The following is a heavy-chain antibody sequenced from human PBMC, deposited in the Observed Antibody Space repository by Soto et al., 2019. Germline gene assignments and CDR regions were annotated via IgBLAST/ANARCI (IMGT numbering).Heavy chain of an antibody. Sequence: EVQLVDSGGGLVQPGGSLRLSCAASGFNFRDYWMNWVRQAPGKGLEWVANIKVDGTEKNYVDSVKGRFTISRDNARDSVYLQMNSRGVEDTAVYYCVRDEICGGVKCPLGYFRQWGQGTLVTVSS. CDR3: VRDEICGGVKCPLGYFRQ. J-gene: IGHJ1*01. CDR1: GFNFRDYW. D-gene: IGHD2-21*01. CDR2: IKVDGTEK. V-gene: IGHV3-7*03.